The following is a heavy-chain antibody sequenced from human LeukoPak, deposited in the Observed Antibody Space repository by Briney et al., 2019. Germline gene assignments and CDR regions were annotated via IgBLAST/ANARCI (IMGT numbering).Heavy chain of an antibody. CDR2: INNSGDT. CDR3: ARDWDDSSGRLFDY. D-gene: IGHD3-22*01. Sequence: SETLSLTCTVSGGPISSYYWSWIRQPPGKGLEWIGYINNSGDTCYNPSLKSRVTISVDTSKNHFSLKLSSVTAADTAVYYCARDWDDSSGRLFDYWGQGTLVSVSS. CDR1: GGPISSYY. J-gene: IGHJ4*02. V-gene: IGHV4-59*01.